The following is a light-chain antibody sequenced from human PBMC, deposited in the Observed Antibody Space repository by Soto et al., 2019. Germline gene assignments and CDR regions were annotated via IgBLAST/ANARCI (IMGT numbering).Light chain of an antibody. CDR3: QTWGTGIRV. CDR1: SDHSNYI. J-gene: IGLJ3*02. V-gene: IGLV4-69*01. Sequence: VVTQSPSASASLGASVKLTCTLSSDHSNYIIAWHQQPPEKGPRYLMKVNSDGSHTKGNGIPDRFSGSSSGAERYLTISRLQSEDEAIYYCQTWGTGIRVFGGGTQVTVL. CDR2: VNSDGSH.